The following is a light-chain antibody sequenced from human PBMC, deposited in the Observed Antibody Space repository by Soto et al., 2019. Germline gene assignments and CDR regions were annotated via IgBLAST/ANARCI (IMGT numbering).Light chain of an antibody. CDR1: QSVSSNY. CDR2: GAS. J-gene: IGKJ1*01. Sequence: IVLTRSPGTLSLSPVERATLSCRTSQSVSSNYLAWYQQKPGQAPRLLIYGASSRATGIPDRFSGSGSGTDFTLTLSRLEPEDFAVYYCQQYGSSGRTFGQGTKVEI. V-gene: IGKV3-20*01. CDR3: QQYGSSGRT.